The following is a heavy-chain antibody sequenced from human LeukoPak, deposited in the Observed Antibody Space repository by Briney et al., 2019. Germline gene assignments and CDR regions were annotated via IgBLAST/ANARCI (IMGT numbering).Heavy chain of an antibody. CDR1: GGSISSGGYY. Sequence: SETLSLTCTVSGGSISSGGYYWSWIRQHPGKGLEWIGEINHSGSTNYNPSLKSRVTISVDTSKNQFSLKLSSVTAADTAVYYCARVWQWLDNYFDYWGQGTLVTVSS. V-gene: IGHV4-39*07. D-gene: IGHD6-19*01. CDR2: INHSGST. CDR3: ARVWQWLDNYFDY. J-gene: IGHJ4*02.